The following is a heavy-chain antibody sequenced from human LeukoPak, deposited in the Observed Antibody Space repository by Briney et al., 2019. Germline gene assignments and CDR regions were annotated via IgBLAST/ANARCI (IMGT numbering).Heavy chain of an antibody. Sequence: PGGSLRLSCAASGFTFSSYGMHWVRQAPGKGLEWVAFIRYDGSNKYYADSVKGRFTISRDNSKNTLYLQMNSLRAEDTAVYYCAKPPNYYDSSGYQGAFDIWGQGTMVTVS. J-gene: IGHJ3*02. CDR1: GFTFSSYG. D-gene: IGHD3-22*01. V-gene: IGHV3-30*02. CDR2: IRYDGSNK. CDR3: AKPPNYYDSSGYQGAFDI.